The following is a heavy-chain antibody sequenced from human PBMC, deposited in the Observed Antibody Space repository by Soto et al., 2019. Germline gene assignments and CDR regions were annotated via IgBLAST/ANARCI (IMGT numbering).Heavy chain of an antibody. V-gene: IGHV3-23*01. D-gene: IGHD5-18*01. CDR1: GFTFSSYA. Sequence: EVQLLESGGGLVQPGGSLRLSCAASGFTFSSYAMSWVRQAPGKGLEWVSAISGSGGSTYYADSAKGRFTISRDNSKNTLYLQMNSLRAEDTAVYYCAKPLNYLTAMAPIDYWGQGTLVTVSS. CDR3: AKPLNYLTAMAPIDY. CDR2: ISGSGGST. J-gene: IGHJ4*02.